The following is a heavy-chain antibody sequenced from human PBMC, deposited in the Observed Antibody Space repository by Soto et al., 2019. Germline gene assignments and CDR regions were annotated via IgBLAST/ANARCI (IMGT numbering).Heavy chain of an antibody. V-gene: IGHV1-8*01. CDR1: GYTFPSYA. CDR3: AREHYGNAAWFDP. J-gene: IGHJ5*02. D-gene: IGHD3-10*01. CDR2: MNPNSGNT. Sequence: QVQLVQSGAEVKKPGASVKVSCKASGYTFPSYAINWVRQATGQGLEWMGWMNPNSGNTGYAQKFQGRVTMTRNTSISTAYMELSSLRSEDTAVYYGAREHYGNAAWFDPWGKGTLVTVSS.